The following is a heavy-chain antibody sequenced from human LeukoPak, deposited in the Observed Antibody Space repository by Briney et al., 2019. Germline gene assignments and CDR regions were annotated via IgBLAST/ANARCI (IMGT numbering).Heavy chain of an antibody. V-gene: IGHV4-59*01. J-gene: IGHJ4*02. Sequence: SETLSLTCTVSGGSISSYYWSWIRQPPGKGLEWFGYIYYSGSTNYNPSLKSRVTISVDTSKNQFSLKLSSVTAADTAVYYCARAGPQYYDFWSGYYSFDYWGQGTLVTVSS. CDR1: GGSISSYY. D-gene: IGHD3-3*01. CDR2: IYYSGST. CDR3: ARAGPQYYDFWSGYYSFDY.